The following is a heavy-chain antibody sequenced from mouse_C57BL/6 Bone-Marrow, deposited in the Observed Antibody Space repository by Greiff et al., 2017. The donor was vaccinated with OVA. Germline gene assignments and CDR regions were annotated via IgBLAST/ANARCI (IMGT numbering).Heavy chain of an antibody. Sequence: QVTLKECGPGILQSSQTLSLTCSFSGFSLSTSGMGVSRIRQPSGKGLEWLAHIYWDDDKRYNPSLKSRLTISKDTSRNQVFLKITCLDTADTATYYCARSAIYYDYDEGYFDVWGTGTTVTVSS. CDR1: GFSLSTSGMG. J-gene: IGHJ1*03. CDR3: ARSAIYYDYDEGYFDV. V-gene: IGHV8-12*01. D-gene: IGHD2-4*01. CDR2: IYWDDDK.